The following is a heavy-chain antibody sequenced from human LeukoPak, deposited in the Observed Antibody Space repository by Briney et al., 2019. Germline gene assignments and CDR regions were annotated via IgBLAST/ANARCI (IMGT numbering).Heavy chain of an antibody. Sequence: RTGGSLRLSCAASGFTFSSYGMHWVRQAPGKGLEWVAFIRCDGSNKYYADSVKGRFTISRDNSKNTLYLQMNSLRAEDTAVYYCAKAQPESSFDYWGQGTLVTVSS. J-gene: IGHJ4*02. CDR3: AKAQPESSFDY. CDR1: GFTFSSYG. V-gene: IGHV3-30*02. D-gene: IGHD1-14*01. CDR2: IRCDGSNK.